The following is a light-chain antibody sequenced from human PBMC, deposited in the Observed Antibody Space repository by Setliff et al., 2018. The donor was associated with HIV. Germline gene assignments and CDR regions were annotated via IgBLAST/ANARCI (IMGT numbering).Light chain of an antibody. CDR1: SASVSNNYY. CDR3: VLYMGSGNSV. Sequence: QTVVTQEPSISVSPGGAVTLTCGLSSASVSNNYYPSWYQQTPGHPPRTLIYSTNSRCAGVPDRFSGSILGGKAALTITGARADDEADYYCVLYMGSGNSVFGGGTKVTVL. CDR2: STN. J-gene: IGLJ3*02. V-gene: IGLV8-61*01.